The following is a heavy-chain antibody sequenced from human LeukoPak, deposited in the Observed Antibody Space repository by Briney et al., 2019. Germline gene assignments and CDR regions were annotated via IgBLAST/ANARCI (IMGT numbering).Heavy chain of an antibody. Sequence: ASVKVSCKASGYTFTSYYMHWVRQAPGQGLEWMGIINPSGGSTSYAQEFQGRVTMTRDTSTSTVYMELSSLRSEDTAVYYCARGGGYYDSSGYYDPFDYWGQGTLVTVSS. V-gene: IGHV1-46*01. D-gene: IGHD3-22*01. CDR1: GYTFTSYY. CDR2: INPSGGST. J-gene: IGHJ4*02. CDR3: ARGGGYYDSSGYYDPFDY.